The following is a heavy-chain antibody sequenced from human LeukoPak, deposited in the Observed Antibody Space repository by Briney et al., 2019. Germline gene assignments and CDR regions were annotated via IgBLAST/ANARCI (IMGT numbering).Heavy chain of an antibody. CDR3: AKTGTFYYDYMDV. Sequence: GRSLRLSCAASGFTFSSYGMHWVRQAPGKGLEWVAVISYDGSNKYYADSVKGRFTISRDNSKNTLYLQMNSLRAEDTAVYYCAKTGTFYYDYMDVWGKGTTVTISS. V-gene: IGHV3-30*18. J-gene: IGHJ6*03. D-gene: IGHD6-13*01. CDR2: ISYDGSNK. CDR1: GFTFSSYG.